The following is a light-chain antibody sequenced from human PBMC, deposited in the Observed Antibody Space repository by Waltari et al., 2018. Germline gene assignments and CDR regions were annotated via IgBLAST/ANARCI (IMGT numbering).Light chain of an antibody. CDR1: ALSSQY. Sequence: SYELTQPPSMSVSPGQTARSTGSGDALSSQYAYWYRQKPGQAPMVVIYKAKERPSGIPERISGSTSGTTATLTISGVQAEDEADYYCQSADRGGTQVVFGGGTKLTVL. CDR3: QSADRGGTQVV. CDR2: KAK. V-gene: IGLV3-25*03. J-gene: IGLJ2*01.